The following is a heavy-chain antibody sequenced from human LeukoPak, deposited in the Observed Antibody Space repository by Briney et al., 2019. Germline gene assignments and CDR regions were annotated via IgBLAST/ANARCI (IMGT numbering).Heavy chain of an antibody. CDR3: ARDRLRLGEFSGPRGAFDI. CDR2: ISSSGSTI. D-gene: IGHD3-16*02. V-gene: IGHV3-48*03. CDR1: GFTFSSYE. J-gene: IGHJ3*02. Sequence: PGGSLRLSCAASGFTFSSYEMNWVRQAPGKGLEWVSYISSSGSTIYYADSVKGRFTISRDNAKNSLYLQMNSLRAEDTAVYYCARDRLRLGEFSGPRGAFDIWGQGTMVTVSS.